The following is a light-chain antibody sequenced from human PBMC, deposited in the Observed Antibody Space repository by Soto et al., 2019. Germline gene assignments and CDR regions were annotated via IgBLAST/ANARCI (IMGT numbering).Light chain of an antibody. J-gene: IGKJ2*01. CDR3: QQSHSTPRT. CDR1: QSVITY. V-gene: IGKV1-39*01. Sequence: DIQMTQSPSSLSASVGDRVTVTCRASQSVITYLNWYQQKPGKAPTLLISGASSLQSGVPSRFSGSGSERDVTLTISSLQPEDFATYYCQQSHSTPRTFGQGTKVEIK. CDR2: GAS.